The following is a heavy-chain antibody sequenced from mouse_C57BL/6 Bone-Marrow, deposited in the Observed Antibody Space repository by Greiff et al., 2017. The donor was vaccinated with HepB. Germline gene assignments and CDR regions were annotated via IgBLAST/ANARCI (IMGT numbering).Heavy chain of an antibody. CDR2: IDPNRGGT. CDR1: GYTFTSYL. V-gene: IGHV1-72*01. J-gene: IGHJ3*01. CDR3: ARGEGGRAWFAY. Sequence: QQSCKASGYTFTSYLMHWVKQSPGRGLEWIGRIDPNRGGTKYNEKFKSKATLTVDKPSSTAYMHRSSLTSEDSAVYYCARGEGGRAWFAYWGQGTLVTVSA.